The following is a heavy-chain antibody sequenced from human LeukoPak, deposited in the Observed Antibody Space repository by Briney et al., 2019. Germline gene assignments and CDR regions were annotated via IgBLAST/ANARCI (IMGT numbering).Heavy chain of an antibody. D-gene: IGHD2-15*01. J-gene: IGHJ5*02. Sequence: ASVKVSCKASGYTFTSYGISWVRQAPGQGLEWMGWISAYNGNTNYAQKLQGRVTMTTDTSTSTAYMELRSLRSDDTAVYYCVRGPRPGYCSGGSCEGWFDPWGQGTLVTVSS. V-gene: IGHV1-18*04. CDR3: VRGPRPGYCSGGSCEGWFDP. CDR1: GYTFTSYG. CDR2: ISAYNGNT.